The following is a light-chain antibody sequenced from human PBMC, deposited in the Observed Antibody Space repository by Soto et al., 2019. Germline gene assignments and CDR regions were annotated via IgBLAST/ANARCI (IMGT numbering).Light chain of an antibody. Sequence: DIQMTQSPSTLSASVGDRVIITCRASQSVSGWLAWYRQKPGKAPELLIYSASTLATGVPSRFSGSGSGTDFTLTVSSLQREDFATYYCQQYERYPLTFGGGTKVEIK. J-gene: IGKJ4*01. CDR2: SAS. V-gene: IGKV1-5*03. CDR1: QSVSGW. CDR3: QQYERYPLT.